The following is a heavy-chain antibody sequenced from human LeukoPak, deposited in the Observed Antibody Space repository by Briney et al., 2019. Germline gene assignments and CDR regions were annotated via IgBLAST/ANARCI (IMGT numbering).Heavy chain of an antibody. CDR3: ARQGRSGASYSGLDS. CDR1: GDSVSSNSAA. CDR2: TYYRSSWYN. V-gene: IGHV6-1*01. Sequence: SQTLSLTCAISGDSVSSNSAAWNWIRQSPSRGLEWLGRTYYRSSWYNDYTLSLRGRITVDPDTSKNQFSLQLNSVSPEDTAVYYCARQGRSGASYSGLDSWGQGTLVNVSS. J-gene: IGHJ4*02. D-gene: IGHD1-26*01.